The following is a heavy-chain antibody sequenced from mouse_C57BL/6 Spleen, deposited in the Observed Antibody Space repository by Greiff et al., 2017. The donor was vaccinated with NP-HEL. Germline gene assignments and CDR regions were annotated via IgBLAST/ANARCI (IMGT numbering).Heavy chain of an antibody. V-gene: IGHV1-50*01. CDR2: IDPSDSYT. D-gene: IGHD2-4*01. Sequence: VQLQQPGAELVKPGASVKLSCKASGYTFTSYWMQWVKQRPGQGLEWIGEIDPSDSYTNYNQKFKGKATLTVDTSSSTAYMQLSSLTSEDSAVYYCARRRDYDAPLYWYFDVWGTGTTVTVSS. CDR1: GYTFTSYW. CDR3: ARRRDYDAPLYWYFDV. J-gene: IGHJ1*03.